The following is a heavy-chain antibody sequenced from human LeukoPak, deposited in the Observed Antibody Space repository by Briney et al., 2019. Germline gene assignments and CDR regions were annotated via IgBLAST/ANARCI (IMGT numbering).Heavy chain of an antibody. CDR2: ISYDGSNK. CDR1: GFTFSSYA. Sequence: SGGSLRLSCAASGFTFSSYAMHWVRQAPGKGLEWVAVISYDGSNKYYADSVKGRFTISRDNSKNTLYLQMNSLRAEDTAVYYCARGNLAAAGKNNWFDPWGQGTLVTVYS. CDR3: ARGNLAAAGKNNWFDP. D-gene: IGHD6-13*01. J-gene: IGHJ5*02. V-gene: IGHV3-30*04.